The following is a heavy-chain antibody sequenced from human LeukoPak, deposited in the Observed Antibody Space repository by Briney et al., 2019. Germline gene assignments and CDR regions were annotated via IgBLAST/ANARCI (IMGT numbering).Heavy chain of an antibody. D-gene: IGHD1-26*01. V-gene: IGHV4-39*07. CDR3: ARGLDSGSYYGWFDP. J-gene: IGHJ5*02. Sequence: PSETLSLTCSVSGGSISNSGHYWGWLRQPPGQGLEWIGSVYFGGSTYYNPSLKSRVTISVDTSKNQFSLRVNSVTAADTAVYYCARGLDSGSYYGWFDPWGQGTLVTVSS. CDR2: VYFGGST. CDR1: GGSISNSGHY.